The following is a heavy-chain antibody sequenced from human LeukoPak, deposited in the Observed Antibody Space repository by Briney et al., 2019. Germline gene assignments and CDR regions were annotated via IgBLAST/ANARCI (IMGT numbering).Heavy chain of an antibody. D-gene: IGHD3-3*01. V-gene: IGHV3-23*01. CDR1: AFTFSSYA. CDR3: AKDNVGLVNYYYGMDV. Sequence: PGRSLRPSCAASAFTFSSYAMSWVRHAPGKGLEWVSAISGSGGSTYYADSVRGRFTISRDNSKNTLYLQMNSLRAEDTAVYYCAKDNVGLVNYYYGMDVWGQGTTVTVSS. CDR2: ISGSGGST. J-gene: IGHJ6*02.